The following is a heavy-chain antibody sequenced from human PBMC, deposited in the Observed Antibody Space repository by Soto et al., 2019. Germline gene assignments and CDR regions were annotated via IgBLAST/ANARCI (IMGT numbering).Heavy chain of an antibody. CDR2: ISAYNGNT. CDR1: GYAFTSYG. Sequence: ASVKVSCKASGYAFTSYGISWVRQAPGQGLEWMGWISAYNGNTNYAQKLQGRVTMTTDTSTSTAYMELRSLRSDDTAVYYCARHQRLRFLEWLLHFDYWGQGTLVTVSS. J-gene: IGHJ4*02. D-gene: IGHD3-3*01. V-gene: IGHV1-18*01. CDR3: ARHQRLRFLEWLLHFDY.